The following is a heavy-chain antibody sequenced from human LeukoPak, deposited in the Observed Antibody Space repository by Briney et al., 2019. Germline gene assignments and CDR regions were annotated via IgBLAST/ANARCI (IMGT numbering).Heavy chain of an antibody. Sequence: GGSLRLSCAASGFSFSRYYVSWVRQAPGKGLEWVSVLFSGGDTYYADSVKDRFSISRDRSRETLFLQMNSLRADDTAVYYCARQGYDSGFDYWGHGTMVTVSS. CDR3: ARQGYDSGFDY. CDR1: GFSFSRYY. J-gene: IGHJ4*01. CDR2: LFSGGDT. D-gene: IGHD5-12*01. V-gene: IGHV3-66*04.